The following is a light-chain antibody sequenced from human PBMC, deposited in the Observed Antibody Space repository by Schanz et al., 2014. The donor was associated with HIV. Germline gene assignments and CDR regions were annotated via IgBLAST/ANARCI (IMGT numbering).Light chain of an antibody. Sequence: DIQMSQSQTTLSAFVGDTVTITCRASQSIGTWLAWYQQKPGKAPNLLISKASNLESGVPLRFSGSGSGTEFTLTISSLQPDDFATYYCQQSSEYPLTFGGGTKVE. CDR2: KAS. CDR1: QSIGTW. J-gene: IGKJ4*01. CDR3: QQSSEYPLT. V-gene: IGKV1-5*03.